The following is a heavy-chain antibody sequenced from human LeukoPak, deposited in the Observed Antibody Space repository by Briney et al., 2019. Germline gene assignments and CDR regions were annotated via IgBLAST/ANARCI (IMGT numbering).Heavy chain of an antibody. Sequence: SVKVSCKASGGTFSSYAISWVRQAPGQGLEWMGGIIPIVSTANYAQKFQGRVTITADESTSTAYMELSSLRSEDTAVYYCARSVIVRGVTFDYWGQGTLVTVSS. CDR2: IIPIVSTA. V-gene: IGHV1-69*13. D-gene: IGHD3-10*02. J-gene: IGHJ4*02. CDR3: ARSVIVRGVTFDY. CDR1: GGTFSSYA.